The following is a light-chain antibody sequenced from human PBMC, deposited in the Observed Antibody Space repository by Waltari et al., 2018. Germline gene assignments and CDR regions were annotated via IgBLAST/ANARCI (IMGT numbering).Light chain of an antibody. J-gene: IGKJ5*01. V-gene: IGKV4-1*01. CDR1: QSAFYSAINTNY. CDR2: WAS. Sequence: DIVMPQSPDPLAVSLGERATINCKSSQSAFYSAINTNYLAWYQQKPGQPPELLIYWASTLESGVPDRFTGSGSGTDFTLTSSSLQAGDVAVYYCQQYYSTPPITFGQGTRLEIK. CDR3: QQYYSTPPIT.